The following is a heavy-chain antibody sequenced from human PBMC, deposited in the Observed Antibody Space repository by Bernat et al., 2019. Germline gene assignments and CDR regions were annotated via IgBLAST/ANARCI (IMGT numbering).Heavy chain of an antibody. CDR1: GFTFSSYA. D-gene: IGHD2-15*01. CDR3: ARGDIVVVVAATLFGGMDV. CDR2: ISSNGGST. J-gene: IGHJ6*02. Sequence: EVQLVESGGGLVQPGGSLRLSCAASGFTFSSYAMHWVRQAPGKGLEYVSAISSNGGSTYYANSVKGRFTISRDNSKNTLYLQMGSLRAEDMAVYYGARGDIVVVVAATLFGGMDVWGQGTTVTVSS. V-gene: IGHV3-64*01.